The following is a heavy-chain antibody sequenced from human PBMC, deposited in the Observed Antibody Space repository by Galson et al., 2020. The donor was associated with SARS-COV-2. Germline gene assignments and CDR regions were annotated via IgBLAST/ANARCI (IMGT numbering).Heavy chain of an antibody. Sequence: SETLSLTCAVYGGSFSGYYWSWIRQPPGKGLEWIGEINHSGSTNYNPSLKSRVTISVDTSKNQFSLKLSSVTAADTAVYYCARVKLITVTLQNYYYYYCMDVWGKGTTVTVSS. CDR3: ARVKLITVTLQNYYYYYCMDV. D-gene: IGHD4-4*01. CDR2: INHSGST. CDR1: GGSFSGYY. V-gene: IGHV4-34*01. J-gene: IGHJ6*03.